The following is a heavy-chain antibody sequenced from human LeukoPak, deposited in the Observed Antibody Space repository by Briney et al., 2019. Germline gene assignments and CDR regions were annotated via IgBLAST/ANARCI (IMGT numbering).Heavy chain of an antibody. CDR2: IKPNSGGT. V-gene: IGHV1-2*02. Sequence: ASVKVSCKASGYSFADYYMHWVRQAPGQGLEWMGWIKPNSGGTRSAQKFQGRVTMTRDTSISTAYMELSRLRSDDTAVYYCARDSLYCSGGSCYPYNWFDPWGQGTLVTVSS. D-gene: IGHD2-15*01. CDR3: ARDSLYCSGGSCYPYNWFDP. J-gene: IGHJ5*02. CDR1: GYSFADYY.